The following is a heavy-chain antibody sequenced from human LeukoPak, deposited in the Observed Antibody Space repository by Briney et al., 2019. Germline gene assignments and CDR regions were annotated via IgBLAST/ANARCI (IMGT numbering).Heavy chain of an antibody. CDR2: ISGSGGST. D-gene: IGHD1-7*01. Sequence: GGSLRLSCAASGFTFSSYAMSWVRQAPGKRLEWVSAISGSGGSTYYADSVKGRFTISRDNSKNTLYLQMNSLRAEDTAVYYCAKVKGITGTPTTPYGMDVWGQGTTVTVSS. CDR3: AKVKGITGTPTTPYGMDV. J-gene: IGHJ6*02. V-gene: IGHV3-23*01. CDR1: GFTFSSYA.